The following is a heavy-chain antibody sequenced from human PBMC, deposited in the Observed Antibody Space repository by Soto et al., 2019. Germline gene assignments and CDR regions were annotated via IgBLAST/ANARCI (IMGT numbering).Heavy chain of an antibody. J-gene: IGHJ4*02. D-gene: IGHD2-21*02. CDR1: GFTFTSFA. CDR2: ISGSGGGT. V-gene: IGHV3-23*01. CDR3: AKDDDIEVVTAVSEY. Sequence: EVNLLESGGGLVQPGGSLRLSCAASGFTFTSFAMSWVRQAPGKGLEWVSSISGSGGGTYYADSVKGRFTISRDNSKNTLSLQMNSLRVEDTALYYCAKDDDIEVVTAVSEYWGQGALVTVSS.